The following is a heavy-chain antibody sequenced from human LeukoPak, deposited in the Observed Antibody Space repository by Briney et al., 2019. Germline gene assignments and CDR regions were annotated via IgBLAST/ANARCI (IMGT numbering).Heavy chain of an antibody. CDR2: ITASGTAM. CDR1: GFTFSSYS. Sequence: GGSLRLSCAASGFTFSSYSMNWVRQAPGKGLEWVSHITASGTAMFYADSVKGRFTISRDNAKNSLYLQMNSLRDEDTAVYYCVRDNGGEHLWGQGTLVTVSS. J-gene: IGHJ4*02. CDR3: VRDNGGEHL. V-gene: IGHV3-48*02. D-gene: IGHD3-16*01.